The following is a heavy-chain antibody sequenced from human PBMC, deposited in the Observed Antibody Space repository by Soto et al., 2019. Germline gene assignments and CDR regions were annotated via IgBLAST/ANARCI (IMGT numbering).Heavy chain of an antibody. J-gene: IGHJ4*02. Sequence: ASVKVYWKACGYTFTRYYMHWVRQDTRQGLEWMGIINPSGGSTSYAQKFQGRVTMTRDTSTSTVYMELSSLRSEDTALYYCARVYCSGGSCHAIDYWGQGTLVTSPQ. CDR2: INPSGGST. CDR1: GYTFTRYY. V-gene: IGHV1-46*01. CDR3: ARVYCSGGSCHAIDY. D-gene: IGHD2-15*01.